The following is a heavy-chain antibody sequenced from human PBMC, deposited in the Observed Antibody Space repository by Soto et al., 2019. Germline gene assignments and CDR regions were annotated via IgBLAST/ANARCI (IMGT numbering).Heavy chain of an antibody. V-gene: IGHV3-21*01. J-gene: IGHJ4*02. Sequence: GGALGLGCAASVFTFSIYSMAWVRQAPGKGLEWVSSISSSSSYIYYADSVKGRFTISRDNAKNSLYLQMNSLRAEDTAVYYCARVLVRIVPSSSWIDYWGQGTLVTVSS. CDR2: ISSSSSYI. CDR1: VFTFSIYS. D-gene: IGHD6-13*01. CDR3: ARVLVRIVPSSSWIDY.